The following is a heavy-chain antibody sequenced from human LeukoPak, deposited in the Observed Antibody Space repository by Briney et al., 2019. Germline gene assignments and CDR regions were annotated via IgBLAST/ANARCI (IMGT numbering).Heavy chain of an antibody. CDR1: GFTFSSYA. D-gene: IGHD3-10*01. CDR3: ARAPSGRDYFDY. V-gene: IGHV3-64*01. CDR2: ISSNGGST. Sequence: GGSLRLSCAASGFTFSSYAMHWVRQAPGKGLEYVSAISSNGGSTYYANSVKGRFTISRDNSKNTLYLQMNSLRAEDTAVYYCARAPSGRDYFDYWGQGTLVTVSS. J-gene: IGHJ4*02.